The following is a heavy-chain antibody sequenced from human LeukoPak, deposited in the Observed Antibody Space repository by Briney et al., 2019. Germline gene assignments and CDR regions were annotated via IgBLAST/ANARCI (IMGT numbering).Heavy chain of an antibody. V-gene: IGHV1-2*02. D-gene: IGHD4-17*01. Sequence: ASVKVSCKASGYTFTGYYMHWVRQAPGQRLEWMGWINPNSGGTNYAQKFQGRVTMTRDTSISTAYMELSRLRSDDTAVYYCARHDYGDYVGYFDYWGQGTLVTVSS. CDR3: ARHDYGDYVGYFDY. CDR1: GYTFTGYY. J-gene: IGHJ4*02. CDR2: INPNSGGT.